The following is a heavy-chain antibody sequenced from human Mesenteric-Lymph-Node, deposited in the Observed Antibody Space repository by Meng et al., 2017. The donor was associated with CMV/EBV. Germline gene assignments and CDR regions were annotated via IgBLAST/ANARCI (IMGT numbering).Heavy chain of an antibody. CDR2: INPNSGVT. CDR1: GYTFTGYY. CDR3: ARIYCSSTSCYRHYYYGMDV. Sequence: ASVKVSCKASGYTFTGYYMYWVRRAPGQGLEWVGWINPNSGVTNYAQKFQGRVTMTRDTSISTAYMEVSRLRSDDTAVYYCARIYCSSTSCYRHYYYGMDVWGQGTTVTVSS. D-gene: IGHD2-2*01. V-gene: IGHV1-2*02. J-gene: IGHJ6*02.